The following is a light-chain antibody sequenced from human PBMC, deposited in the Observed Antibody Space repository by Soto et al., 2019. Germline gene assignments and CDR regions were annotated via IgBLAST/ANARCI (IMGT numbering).Light chain of an antibody. CDR2: DVN. J-gene: IGLJ2*01. V-gene: IGLV2-11*01. Sequence: QSALTQPRSVSGSPGQSVTISCTGTSSDVGGYTYVSWYQQHPGKAPKLIIYDVNKRPSGVPDRFSGSKSGSTASLTISGLQAEDEADYHCCSYAGSYTFILFGGGTKLTVL. CDR3: CSYAGSYTFIL. CDR1: SSDVGGYTY.